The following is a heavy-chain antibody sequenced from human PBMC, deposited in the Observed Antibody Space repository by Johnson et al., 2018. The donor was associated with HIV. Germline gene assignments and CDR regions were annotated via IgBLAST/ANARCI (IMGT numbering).Heavy chain of an antibody. J-gene: IGHJ3*02. CDR3: ARDLDTAMVTCAFDI. CDR2: ISYDGSNK. Sequence: VQLVESGGGVVQPGRSPRLSCAASGFTFSSYAMHWVRQAPGKGLEWVAVISYDGSNKYYADSVKGRFTISRDNSKNTLYLQMNSLRAEDTAVYYCARDLDTAMVTCAFDIWGQGTMVTVSS. D-gene: IGHD5-18*01. V-gene: IGHV3-30-3*01. CDR1: GFTFSSYA.